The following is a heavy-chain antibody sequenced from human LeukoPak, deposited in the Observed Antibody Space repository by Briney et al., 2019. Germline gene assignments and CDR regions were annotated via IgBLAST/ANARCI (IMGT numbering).Heavy chain of an antibody. D-gene: IGHD4-17*01. CDR2: MNPNSGNT. J-gene: IGHJ6*03. V-gene: IGHV1-8*03. CDR3: ARGGAVTTFYYYYMDV. Sequence: ASVKVSCKASGYTFTSYDITRVRQATGQGLEWMGWMNPNSGNTGYPQKFQGRLTITRNISISTIYMELSSLTSEDTAVYYCARGGAVTTFYYYYMDVWGKGTTVTVSS. CDR1: GYTFTSYD.